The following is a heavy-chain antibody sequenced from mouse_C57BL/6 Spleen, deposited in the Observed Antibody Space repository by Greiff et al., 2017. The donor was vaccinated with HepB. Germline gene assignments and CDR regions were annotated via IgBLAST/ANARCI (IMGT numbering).Heavy chain of an antibody. Sequence: QVQLKESGAELVRPGASVKLSCKASGYTFTDYYINWVKQRPGQGLEWIARIYPGSGNTYYNEKFKGKATLTAEKSSSTAYMQLSSLTSEDSAVYFCARVAIYYDYDGFAYWGQGTLVTVSA. V-gene: IGHV1-76*01. CDR3: ARVAIYYDYDGFAY. D-gene: IGHD2-4*01. CDR1: GYTFTDYY. CDR2: IYPGSGNT. J-gene: IGHJ3*01.